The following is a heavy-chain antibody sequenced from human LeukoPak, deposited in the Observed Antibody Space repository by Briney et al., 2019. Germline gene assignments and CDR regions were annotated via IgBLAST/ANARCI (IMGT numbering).Heavy chain of an antibody. CDR1: GGSISSYY. CDR2: IYYSGST. CDR3: ARERARVTMVRGVATNWFDP. D-gene: IGHD3-10*01. J-gene: IGHJ5*02. Sequence: PSETLSLTCTVSGGSISSYYWSWIRQPPGKGLEWIGYIYYSGSTNYNPSLKSRVTISVDTSKNQFSLKLSSVTAADTAVYYCARERARVTMVRGVATNWFDPWGQGTLVTVSS. V-gene: IGHV4-59*01.